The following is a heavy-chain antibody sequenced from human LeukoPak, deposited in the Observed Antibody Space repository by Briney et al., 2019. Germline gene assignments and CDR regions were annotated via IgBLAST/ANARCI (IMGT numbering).Heavy chain of an antibody. CDR2: ISHDGSNK. D-gene: IGHD5-18*01. J-gene: IGHJ4*02. V-gene: IGHV3-30-3*01. CDR1: GFTFSSYA. Sequence: GGSLRLSCAASGFTFSSYAMHWVRQAPGKGLEWVAVISHDGSNKYYADSVKGRFTISRDNSKNTLYLQMNGLRAEDTAVYYCARSIVDTAMAYDYWGQGTLVTVSS. CDR3: ARSIVDTAMAYDY.